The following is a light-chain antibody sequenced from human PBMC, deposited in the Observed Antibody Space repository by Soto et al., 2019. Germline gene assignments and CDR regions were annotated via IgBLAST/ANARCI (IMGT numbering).Light chain of an antibody. CDR2: DAS. CDR1: HSVRSD. J-gene: IGKJ1*01. Sequence: EIVMTQSPATLSVSPGERATLSCRASHSVRSDLAWYQQKPGQSPRLLIFDASTRATGIPARFSGSVSGTEFTLTISSLQSEDFAVYYCQQYDNWPWTFGQGTKVDIK. V-gene: IGKV3-15*01. CDR3: QQYDNWPWT.